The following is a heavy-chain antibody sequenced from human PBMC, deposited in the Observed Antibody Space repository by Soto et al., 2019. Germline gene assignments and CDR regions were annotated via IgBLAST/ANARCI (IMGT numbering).Heavy chain of an antibody. Sequence: IXGYYWSCLRQHPEKGLELIGYISYNGRTYSNPSLRSRVTISADTSKNQFSLKLSSVTAADTAVYYCARDVLYGGNEYYFDYWGQGTLVTVSS. CDR2: ISYNGRT. D-gene: IGHD4-17*01. CDR1: IXGYY. V-gene: IGHV4-31*02. J-gene: IGHJ4*02. CDR3: ARDVLYGGNEYYFDY.